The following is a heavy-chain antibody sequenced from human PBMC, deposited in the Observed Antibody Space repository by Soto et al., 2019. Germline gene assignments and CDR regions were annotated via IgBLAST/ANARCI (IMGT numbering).Heavy chain of an antibody. CDR3: ARAFETYYYDSSGYYSHYYYGLDA. V-gene: IGHV3-7*04. J-gene: IGHJ6*02. CDR2: IKEDGSEK. D-gene: IGHD3-22*01. CDR1: GLTFNIYW. Sequence: PGGSLRLSCAASGLTFNIYWMSWVRQAPGKGLEWVANIKEDGSEKYYVDSVKGRFTISRDNAKRSLYLQMNSLRAEDTAVYYCARAFETYYYDSSGYYSHYYYGLDAWGQGTTVTVSS.